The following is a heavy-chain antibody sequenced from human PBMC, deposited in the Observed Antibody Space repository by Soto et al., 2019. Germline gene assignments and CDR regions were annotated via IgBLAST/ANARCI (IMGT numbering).Heavy chain of an antibody. V-gene: IGHV1-69*12. CDR3: AKDIVLVPAARRTNYGMDV. CDR1: GGTFSSYA. D-gene: IGHD2-2*01. J-gene: IGHJ6*02. Sequence: QVQLVQSEAEVKKPGSSVKVSCKASGGTFSSYAITWVRQAPGQGLEWMGGIIPIFGTANYAQNFQGRVTITADDSTSTAYMELSSLRSEDTAVYYCAKDIVLVPAARRTNYGMDVWGQGTTVTVSS. CDR2: IIPIFGTA.